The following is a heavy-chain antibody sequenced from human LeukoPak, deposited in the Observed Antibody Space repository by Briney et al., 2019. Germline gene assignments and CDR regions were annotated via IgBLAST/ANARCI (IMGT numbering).Heavy chain of an antibody. J-gene: IGHJ5*02. CDR2: INPNSGGT. D-gene: IGHD6-13*01. CDR3: ARRRGIAAAGYWFDP. V-gene: IGHV1-2*02. CDR1: GYTVTGYY. Sequence: ASVKVSCKASGYTVTGYYMHWVRQAPGQGLEWMGWINPNSGGTNYAQKLQGRVTMTRDTSISTAYMELSRLRSDDTAVYYCARRRGIAAAGYWFDPWDQGTLVTVSS.